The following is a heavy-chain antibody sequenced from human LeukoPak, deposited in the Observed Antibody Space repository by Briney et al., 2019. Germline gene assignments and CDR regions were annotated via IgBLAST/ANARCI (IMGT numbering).Heavy chain of an antibody. D-gene: IGHD5-24*01. Sequence: GGSLRLSCAASGFTISSNYMSWVRQAPGKGLEWVSVIYSGGSTYYADSVKGRFTISRDNSKNTLYLQMNSLRAEDTAMYYCATLDGYNPLFDYWGQGTLVTVSS. CDR2: IYSGGST. CDR3: ATLDGYNPLFDY. CDR1: GFTISSNY. J-gene: IGHJ4*02. V-gene: IGHV3-53*01.